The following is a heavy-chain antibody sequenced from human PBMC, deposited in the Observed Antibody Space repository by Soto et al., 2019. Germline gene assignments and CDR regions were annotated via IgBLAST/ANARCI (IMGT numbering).Heavy chain of an antibody. Sequence: QVQLVESGGGVVQPGRSLRLSCTASGFTFNNYGMHWVRQAPGKGLEWVAIIWYDGSNEHYADSVKGRFTISRDKSRNILYLRMNRLRAEDTAVYYCARAANDFRSGHIDYWGQGTLVTVSS. V-gene: IGHV3-33*01. D-gene: IGHD3-3*01. CDR3: ARAANDFRSGHIDY. CDR1: GFTFNNYG. CDR2: IWYDGSNE. J-gene: IGHJ4*02.